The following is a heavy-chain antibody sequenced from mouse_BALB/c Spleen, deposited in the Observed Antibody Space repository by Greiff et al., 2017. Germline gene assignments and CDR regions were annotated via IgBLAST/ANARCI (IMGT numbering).Heavy chain of an antibody. J-gene: IGHJ2*01. D-gene: IGHD2-14*01. CDR3: ARLGTPYFDY. CDR2: IYPGDGDT. CDR1: GYAFSSYW. Sequence: VQLQESGAELVRPGSSVKISCKASGYAFSSYWMNWVKQRPGQGLEWIGQIYPGDGDTNYNGKFKGKATLTADKSSSTAYMQLSSLTSEDSAVYFCARLGTPYFDYWGQGTTLTVSS. V-gene: IGHV1-80*01.